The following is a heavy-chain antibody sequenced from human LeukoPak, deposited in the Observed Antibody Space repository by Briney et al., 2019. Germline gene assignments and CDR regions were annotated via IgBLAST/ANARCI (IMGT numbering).Heavy chain of an antibody. D-gene: IGHD3-16*01. CDR3: APKRLADPGDDTSFGGTPFDS. CDR2: ITSGASVI. CDR1: GFTFKTYQ. J-gene: IGHJ4*02. Sequence: PGRSLRLSCVASGFTFKTYQMNWVPQAPGKGLEWLSGITSGASVIYYADSVKGRFTISRDDATKSLFLQMSGLTVDDTAVYYCAPKRLADPGDDTSFGGTPFDSWGQGTLAIVSS. V-gene: IGHV3-48*03.